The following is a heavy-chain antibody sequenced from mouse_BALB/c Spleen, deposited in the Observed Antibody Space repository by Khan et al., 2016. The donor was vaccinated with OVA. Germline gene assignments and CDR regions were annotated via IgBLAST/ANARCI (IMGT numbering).Heavy chain of an antibody. V-gene: IGHV1S132*01. CDR1: GYTFTSYW. Sequence: QVQLQQSGAELVKPGASVKLSCKTSGYTFTSYWIQWVKQRPGQGLGWIGQIFPGTGTNYYNENFKGKATLTVDTSANTAYMQFSSLTSEDSAVYFCARGYFGNYEFVYWGQGTLVTVSP. CDR2: IFPGTGTN. J-gene: IGHJ3*01. D-gene: IGHD2-1*01. CDR3: ARGYFGNYEFVY.